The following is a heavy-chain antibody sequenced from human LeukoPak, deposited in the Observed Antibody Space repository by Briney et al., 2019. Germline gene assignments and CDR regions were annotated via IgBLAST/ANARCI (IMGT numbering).Heavy chain of an antibody. CDR2: INNDGSST. Sequence: PGGSLRLSCTASGFTFSNYWIHWVRQAPGKGLVWVSRINNDGSSTNYADSVKGRFTISRDNAKNSLYLQMNSLRAEDTAVYYCARDGLGSYSLYYFDYWGQGTLVTVSS. V-gene: IGHV3-74*01. CDR1: GFTFSNYW. CDR3: ARDGLGSYSLYYFDY. D-gene: IGHD1-26*01. J-gene: IGHJ4*02.